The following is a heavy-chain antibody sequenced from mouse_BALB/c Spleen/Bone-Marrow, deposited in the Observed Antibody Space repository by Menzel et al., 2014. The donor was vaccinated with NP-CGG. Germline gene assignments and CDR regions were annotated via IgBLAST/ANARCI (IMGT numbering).Heavy chain of an antibody. D-gene: IGHD3-2*01. J-gene: IGHJ3*01. CDR1: GYTFTEYT. V-gene: IGHV1-18*01. CDR3: ARRQLGPAWFAY. Sequence: VQLKQSRPELVKPGTSVKISCKTSGYTFTEYTLHWVKQSHGKSLEWIGGINPNNGVTAYNQKFRGRATLTVDKSSSTAYMELRSLTSEDSAVYYCARRQLGPAWFAYWGQGTLATVSA. CDR2: INPNNGVT.